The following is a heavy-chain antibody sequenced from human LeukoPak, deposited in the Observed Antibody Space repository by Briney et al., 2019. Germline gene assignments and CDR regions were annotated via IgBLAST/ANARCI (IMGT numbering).Heavy chain of an antibody. CDR1: GGSISSYY. CDR3: ARQNTFYYSSFDI. Sequence: PSETLSLTCTVSGGSISSYYWSWIRQPPGRGLEWIGYIYYSGSTNYNPSLKSRVTISVDTSKNQFSLKLSSVTAADTAVYYCARQNTFYYSSFDIWGQGTMVTVSS. V-gene: IGHV4-59*08. CDR2: IYYSGST. D-gene: IGHD2/OR15-2a*01. J-gene: IGHJ3*02.